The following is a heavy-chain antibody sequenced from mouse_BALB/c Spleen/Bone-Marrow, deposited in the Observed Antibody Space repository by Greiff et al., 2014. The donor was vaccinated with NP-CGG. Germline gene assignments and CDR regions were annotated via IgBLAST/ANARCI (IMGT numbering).Heavy chain of an antibody. V-gene: IGHV14-3*02. J-gene: IGHJ4*01. CDR3: ARYRYYGSSGWDY. Sequence: EVMLVESGAELVKPGASVKLSCTASGFNIKDTYIHWVKQRPEQGLEWIGRIDPANGNTKYDPKFQGKATITADTSSNTAYLHLGSLTSEDTAVYYCARYRYYGSSGWDYWGQGTSVTVSS. D-gene: IGHD1-1*01. CDR2: IDPANGNT. CDR1: GFNIKDTY.